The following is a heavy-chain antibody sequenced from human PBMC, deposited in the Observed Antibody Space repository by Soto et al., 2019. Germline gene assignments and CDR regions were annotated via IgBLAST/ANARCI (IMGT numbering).Heavy chain of an antibody. CDR1: GGSISSYY. CDR3: ARQSGVDFWSGYSTPYYMDV. D-gene: IGHD3-3*01. CDR2: IYYSGST. J-gene: IGHJ6*03. V-gene: IGHV4-59*08. Sequence: SETLSLTCTVSGGSISSYYWSWIRQPPGKGLEWIGYIYYSGSTNYNPSLKSRVTISVDTSKNQFSLKLSSVTAADTAVYYCARQSGVDFWSGYSTPYYMDVWGKGTTVTVSS.